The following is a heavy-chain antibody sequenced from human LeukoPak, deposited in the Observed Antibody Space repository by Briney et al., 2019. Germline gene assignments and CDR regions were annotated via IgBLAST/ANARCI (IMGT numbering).Heavy chain of an antibody. D-gene: IGHD4-23*01. CDR1: GFTFSSYG. J-gene: IGHJ4*02. CDR3: AKELHDYGGNPLDY. V-gene: IGHV3-33*06. Sequence: AGGSLRLSCAASGFTFSSYGMHWVRQAPGKGLEWVAVIWYDGSNKYYADSVKGRFTISRDNSKNTLYLQMNSLRAEDTAVYYCAKELHDYGGNPLDYWGQGTLVTDSS. CDR2: IWYDGSNK.